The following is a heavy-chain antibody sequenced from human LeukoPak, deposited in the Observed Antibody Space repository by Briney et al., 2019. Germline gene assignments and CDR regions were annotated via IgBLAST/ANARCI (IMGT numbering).Heavy chain of an antibody. J-gene: IGHJ6*02. D-gene: IGHD4-23*01. CDR1: GFTVSSNY. CDR2: IYSGGST. Sequence: PGGSLRLSCAASGFTVSSNYMSWVRQAPGKGLEWVSVIYSGGSTYYADSVKGRFTISRDNSKNTLYLQMNSLRAEDAAVYYCARVSTVGYYYGMDVWGQGTTVTVSS. CDR3: ARVSTVGYYYGMDV. V-gene: IGHV3-66*02.